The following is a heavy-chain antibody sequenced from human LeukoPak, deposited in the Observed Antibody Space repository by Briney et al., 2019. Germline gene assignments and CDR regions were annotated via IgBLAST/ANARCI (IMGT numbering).Heavy chain of an antibody. CDR3: ARACRYYDSSGYPRHDAFDI. J-gene: IGHJ3*02. CDR2: IYHSGST. D-gene: IGHD3-22*01. Sequence: SETLSLTCTVSGYSISSGYYWGWIRQPPGKGLEWIGSIYHSGSTYHNPSLKSRVTMSVDTSKNQLSLKLSSVTAADTAVYYCARACRYYDSSGYPRHDAFDIWGQGTMVTVSS. V-gene: IGHV4-38-2*02. CDR1: GYSISSGYY.